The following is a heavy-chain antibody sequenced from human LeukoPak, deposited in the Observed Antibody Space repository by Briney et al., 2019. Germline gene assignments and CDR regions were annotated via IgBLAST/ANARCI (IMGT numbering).Heavy chain of an antibody. J-gene: IGHJ6*02. CDR2: IIPILGIA. D-gene: IGHD3-9*01. V-gene: IGHV1-69*04. Sequence: SVKVSCKASGGTFSSYAISWVRQAPGQGLEWMGRIIPILGIANYAQKFQGRVTITADKSTSTAYMELSSLRSEDTAVYYCARDPVLRYFDWLGNYYYYGMDVWGQGTTVTVSS. CDR1: GGTFSSYA. CDR3: ARDPVLRYFDWLGNYYYYGMDV.